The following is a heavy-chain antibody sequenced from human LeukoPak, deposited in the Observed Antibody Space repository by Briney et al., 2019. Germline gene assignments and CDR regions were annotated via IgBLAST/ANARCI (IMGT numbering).Heavy chain of an antibody. CDR1: GFTFSSYG. D-gene: IGHD2-8*02. CDR3: ATYRQVLLPFES. J-gene: IGHJ4*02. CDR2: IGGSGGKT. Sequence: GGTLRLSCAASGFTFSSYGMSWVRQPPGKGLEWVSAIGGSGGKTFYAESVKGRFTISRDISKNTLFLQMNSLRAEDTAIYYCATYRQVLLPFESWGQGTLVTVSS. V-gene: IGHV3-23*01.